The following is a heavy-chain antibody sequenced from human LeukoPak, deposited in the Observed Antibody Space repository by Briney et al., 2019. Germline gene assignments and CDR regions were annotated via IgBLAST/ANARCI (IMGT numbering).Heavy chain of an antibody. CDR2: IWYDGSNK. CDR1: GFTFSSYV. CDR3: ARDGYYYGSGFSSPYFDY. J-gene: IGHJ4*02. D-gene: IGHD3-10*01. Sequence: GGSLRLSCAASGFTFSSYVMHWVRQAPGKGLEWVAVIWYDGSNKYYADSVKGRFTISGDNSKNTLYLQMNSLRAEDTAVYYCARDGYYYGSGFSSPYFDYWGQGTLVTVSS. V-gene: IGHV3-33*01.